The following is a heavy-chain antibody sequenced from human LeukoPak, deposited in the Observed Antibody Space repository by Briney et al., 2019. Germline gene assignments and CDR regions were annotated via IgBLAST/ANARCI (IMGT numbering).Heavy chain of an antibody. Sequence: ASVKVSCKASGYTFTAYYMHWVRQAPGQGLEWMGWINTATGDTKFPQKFQGRVTMTRDTSISTAYMELSRLRSDDTAVYYCARDSRGNRNWFDPWGQGALVTVSS. V-gene: IGHV1-2*02. CDR3: ARDSRGNRNWFDP. CDR1: GYTFTAYY. D-gene: IGHD1-14*01. CDR2: INTATGDT. J-gene: IGHJ5*02.